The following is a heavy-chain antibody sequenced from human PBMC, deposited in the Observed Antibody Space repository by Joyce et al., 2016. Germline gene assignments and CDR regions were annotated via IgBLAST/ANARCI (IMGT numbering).Heavy chain of an antibody. D-gene: IGHD7-27*01. Sequence: QVQLQQWGAGLLKPSETLSLTCAVYGGSFSGYYWSWIRQPPGKGLGWIGEINHSGSTNYNPSLKSRVTISVDTSKNQCSLKLSSVTAADTAVYYCARGPRSNWGLVWFDPWGQGTLVTVSS. V-gene: IGHV4-34*01. CDR1: GGSFSGYY. CDR3: ARGPRSNWGLVWFDP. J-gene: IGHJ5*02. CDR2: INHSGST.